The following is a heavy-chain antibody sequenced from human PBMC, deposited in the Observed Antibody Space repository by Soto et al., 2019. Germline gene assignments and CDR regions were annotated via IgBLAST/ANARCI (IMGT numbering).Heavy chain of an antibody. Sequence: SETLSLTCTVSGGSISSGGYYWSWIRQHPGKGLEWIGYIYYSGSTYYNPSLKSRVTISVDTSKNQFSLKLSSVTAADTAVYYCARGYDSSGYYYGRGMDVWGQGTTVTVSS. CDR2: IYYSGST. D-gene: IGHD3-22*01. V-gene: IGHV4-31*03. CDR3: ARGYDSSGYYYGRGMDV. J-gene: IGHJ6*02. CDR1: GGSISSGGYY.